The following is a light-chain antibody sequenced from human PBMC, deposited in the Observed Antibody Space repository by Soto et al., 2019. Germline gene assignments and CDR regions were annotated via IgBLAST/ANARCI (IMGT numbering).Light chain of an antibody. CDR3: SLYTRETAYV. CDR2: EAR. Sequence: HCTITEQATVLGSAGQSITINCTGTSIDFVTYNRVSWYQQPPGTAPKLIIYEARNRPSGVPDRFSGSKSGNTASLTISGLQAAYEAEYYSSLYTRETAYVLGPGTKVAVL. J-gene: IGLJ1*01. CDR1: SIDFVTYNR. V-gene: IGLV2-18*01.